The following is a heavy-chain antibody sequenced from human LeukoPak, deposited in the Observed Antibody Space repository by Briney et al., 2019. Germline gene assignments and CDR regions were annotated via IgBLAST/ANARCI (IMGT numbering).Heavy chain of an antibody. V-gene: IGHV3-53*01. CDR1: GFTFSSYA. CDR3: ARATWGVEAFDI. J-gene: IGHJ3*02. D-gene: IGHD3-10*01. CDR2: IYSGGST. Sequence: GGSLRLSCAVSGFTFSSYAMHWVRQAPGKGLEWVSVIYSGGSTYYADSVKGRFTISRDNSKNTLYLQMNSLRAEDTAVYYCARATWGVEAFDIWGQGTMVTVSS.